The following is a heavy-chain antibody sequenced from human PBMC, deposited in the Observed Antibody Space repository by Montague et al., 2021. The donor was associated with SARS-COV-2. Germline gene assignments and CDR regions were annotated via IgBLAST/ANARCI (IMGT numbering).Heavy chain of an antibody. Sequence: SLRLSCAASEFRFRSDWINWVRQGPGKGLVWVSRIYSDGSRIDYADSVXGRFTISRDNARNTVFLQMNSLRVEDAAVYYCAGASGYPIRGMDVWGQGTTVTVSS. J-gene: IGHJ6*02. V-gene: IGHV3-74*01. CDR1: EFRFRSDW. CDR2: IYSDGSRI. CDR3: AGASGYPIRGMDV. D-gene: IGHD5-12*01.